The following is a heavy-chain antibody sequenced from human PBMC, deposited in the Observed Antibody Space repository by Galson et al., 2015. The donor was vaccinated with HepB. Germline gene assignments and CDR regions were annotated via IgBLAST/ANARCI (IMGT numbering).Heavy chain of an antibody. J-gene: IGHJ4*02. D-gene: IGHD3-10*01. CDR3: ARGRRAMVRGTIIDY. CDR2: INHSGST. Sequence: ETLSLTCAVCGGSFSGYYWSWIRQPPGKGLEWIGEINHSGSTNYNPSLKSRVTISVDTSKNQFSLKLSSVTAADTAVYYCARGRRAMVRGTIIDYWGQGTLVTVSS. V-gene: IGHV4-34*01. CDR1: GGSFSGYY.